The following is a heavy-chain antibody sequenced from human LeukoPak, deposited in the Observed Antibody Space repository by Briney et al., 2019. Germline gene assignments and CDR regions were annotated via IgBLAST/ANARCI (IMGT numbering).Heavy chain of an antibody. Sequence: ASVRVSCKASGYTFTSYGISWVRQAPGQGLEWMGWISAYNGNTNYAQKLQGRVTMTTDTSTSTAYMELRSLRSDDTAVYYCARNPDVGATIEAFDYWGQGTLVTVSS. CDR1: GYTFTSYG. V-gene: IGHV1-18*01. J-gene: IGHJ4*02. CDR2: ISAYNGNT. D-gene: IGHD1-26*01. CDR3: ARNPDVGATIEAFDY.